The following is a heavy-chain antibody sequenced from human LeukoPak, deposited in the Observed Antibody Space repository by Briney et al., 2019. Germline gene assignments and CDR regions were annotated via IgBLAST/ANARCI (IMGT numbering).Heavy chain of an antibody. Sequence: GGSLRLSCEASGFTFRRYGMNWVRQVPGKGLEWVALISYDESNTFYADSVKGRFTISRDNSKNTLYLQMNSLRVEDTAVYYCARDGDGDYVFSYYFDYWGQGTLVTVSS. CDR2: ISYDESNT. CDR3: ARDGDGDYVFSYYFDY. CDR1: GFTFRRYG. J-gene: IGHJ4*02. D-gene: IGHD4-17*01. V-gene: IGHV3-30*03.